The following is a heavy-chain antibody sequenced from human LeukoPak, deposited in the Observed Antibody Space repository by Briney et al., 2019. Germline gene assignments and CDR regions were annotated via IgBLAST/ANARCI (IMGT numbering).Heavy chain of an antibody. J-gene: IGHJ4*02. CDR3: AKRGSTTYHFDS. CDR2: ISGNGVGT. CDR1: GFTVSSNY. D-gene: IGHD2-2*01. V-gene: IGHV3-23*01. Sequence: GGSLRLSCAASGFTVSSNYMNWVRQAPGKGLEWVSSISGNGVGTYYADSVKGRFTISRDNSKNSLNLQMNSLRVEDTAVYYCAKRGSTTYHFDSWGQGTLVTVSS.